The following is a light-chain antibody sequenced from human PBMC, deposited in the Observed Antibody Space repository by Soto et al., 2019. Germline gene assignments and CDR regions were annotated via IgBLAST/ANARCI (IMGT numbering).Light chain of an antibody. J-gene: IGKJ1*01. CDR1: QSVSSSY. V-gene: IGKV3-20*01. CDR3: EQYGSSPWT. Sequence: EIVLTQSPGTLSLSPGERATLSCRASQSVSSSYLAWYQQKRGQAPRLLIHGASSRATGLPHRFSGSGSGTDFTRTISRLEPEDFAVYYCEQYGSSPWTFGQGTKVEIK. CDR2: GAS.